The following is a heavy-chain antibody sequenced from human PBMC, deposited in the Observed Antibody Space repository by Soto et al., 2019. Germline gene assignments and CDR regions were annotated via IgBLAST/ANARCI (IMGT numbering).Heavy chain of an antibody. CDR3: SGCSGGACHQNYGMDV. CDR1: GFTFSSCT. CDR2: ISPSTSHI. V-gene: IGHV3-21*01. Sequence: EVHLVESGGGLVKPGGSLRLSCAVSGFTFSSCTMNWVRPAPGKGLEWVSSISPSTSHIYYAASVKGRFTISRDNAKNSLFLQMNSLRAEDTAVYYCSGCSGGACHQNYGMDVWGQGTTVTVSS. J-gene: IGHJ6*02. D-gene: IGHD2-15*01.